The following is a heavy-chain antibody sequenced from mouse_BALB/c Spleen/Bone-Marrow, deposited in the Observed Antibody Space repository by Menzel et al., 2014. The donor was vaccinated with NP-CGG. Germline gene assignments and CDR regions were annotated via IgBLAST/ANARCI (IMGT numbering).Heavy chain of an antibody. Sequence: EVRLVESGGDLVKPGLTLKLCWAVAGFTLSRYGQSWVRLIADKGLEGDAAVNLGGCHIYYPDSVKGRFTISRDNAKNTLYLQMNSLKSEDTAMYYCARRGNWDVRRSFDLWGAGTTVTVSS. D-gene: IGHD4-1*01. CDR2: VNLGGCHI. CDR3: ARRGNWDVRRSFDL. CDR1: GFTLSRYG. J-gene: IGHJ1*01. V-gene: IGHV5-6*02.